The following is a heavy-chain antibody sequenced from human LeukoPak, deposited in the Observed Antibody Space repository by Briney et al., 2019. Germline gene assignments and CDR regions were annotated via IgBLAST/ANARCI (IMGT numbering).Heavy chain of an antibody. CDR2: ISAYNGNT. V-gene: IGHV1-18*01. CDR3: ARDGGLNYYDSSGYYYDY. D-gene: IGHD3-22*01. CDR1: GYTFTSYG. J-gene: IGHJ4*02. Sequence: ASVKVSCKASGYTFTSYGISWVRHAPGQGLEWMGLISAYNGNTNYAQKLQGRVTMTTDTSTSTAYMELRSLRSDDTAVYYCARDGGLNYYDSSGYYYDYWGQGTLVTVSS.